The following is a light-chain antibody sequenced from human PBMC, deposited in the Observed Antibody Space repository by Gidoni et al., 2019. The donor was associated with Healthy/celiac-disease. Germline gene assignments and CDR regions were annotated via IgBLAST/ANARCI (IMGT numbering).Light chain of an antibody. J-gene: IGKJ3*01. V-gene: IGKV1-5*01. Sequence: DIQITQSPSTLSASVGDRVTIPCRASQSISSWLAWYQQKPGKAPKLLIYDASSLESGVTSRFSGSGSGTEFTINISSLQHDDFATYYCQQYNSYSLTFGPGTKVEIK. CDR2: DAS. CDR1: QSISSW. CDR3: QQYNSYSLT.